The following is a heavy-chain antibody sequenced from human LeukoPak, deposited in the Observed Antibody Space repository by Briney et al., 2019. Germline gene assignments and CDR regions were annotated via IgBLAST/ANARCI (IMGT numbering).Heavy chain of an antibody. CDR3: ARDRYYGSASYYFDY. D-gene: IGHD3-10*01. Sequence: PGRSLRLSCAASGFTFSSYAMHWVRQAPGKGLEWVAVISYDGSNKYYADSVKGRFTISRDNSKNTLYLQMNSLRAEDTAVYYCARDRYYGSASYYFDYWGQGTLVTVSS. CDR2: ISYDGSNK. CDR1: GFTFSSYA. J-gene: IGHJ4*02. V-gene: IGHV3-30-3*01.